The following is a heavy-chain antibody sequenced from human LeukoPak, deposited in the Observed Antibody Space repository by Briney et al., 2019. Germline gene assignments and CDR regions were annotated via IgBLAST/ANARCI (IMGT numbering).Heavy chain of an antibody. CDR2: ISYDGSNK. V-gene: IGHV3-30*03. CDR3: ARGGRIPFDY. D-gene: IGHD3-16*01. Sequence: PGGSLRLSCVGSGFTFSSYGMHWVRQTPGKGLEWVAVISYDGSNKYYADSVKGRFTISRDNSKNTLYLQMNSLRAEDTAAYYCARGGRIPFDYWGQGTLVTVSS. CDR1: GFTFSSYG. J-gene: IGHJ4*02.